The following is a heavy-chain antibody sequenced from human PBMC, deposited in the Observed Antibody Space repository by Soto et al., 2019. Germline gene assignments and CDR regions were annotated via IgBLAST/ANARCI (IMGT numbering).Heavy chain of an antibody. J-gene: IGHJ4*02. CDR1: GRSIRSYY. D-gene: IGHD1-26*01. CDR3: ARRYGGNFDY. Sequence: SETLSLTCTVSGRSIRSYYWSWIRQPPGKGLEWIGYIYYSGSTNYNPSLKSRVTISVDTSKNQFSLKLSSLTAADTAVYYCARRYGGNFDYWGQGTLVTVSS. CDR2: IYYSGST. V-gene: IGHV4-59*01.